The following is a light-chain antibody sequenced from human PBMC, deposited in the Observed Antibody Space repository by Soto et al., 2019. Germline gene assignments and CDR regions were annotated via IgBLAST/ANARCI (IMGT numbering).Light chain of an antibody. CDR2: AAS. J-gene: IGKJ2*01. Sequence: AIQMTQSPSSLSASVGDRVTITCRASQGIRNDLGWYQQKPGKVPKLLIDAASSLQSGVPSRFSGSGSGTDFTISSQQPEDFATYYCLQDYNYPYTFGQGTKLEIK. V-gene: IGKV1-6*01. CDR3: LQDYNYPYT. CDR1: QGIRND.